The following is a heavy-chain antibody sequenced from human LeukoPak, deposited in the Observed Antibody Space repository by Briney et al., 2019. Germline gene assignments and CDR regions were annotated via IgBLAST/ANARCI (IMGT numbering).Heavy chain of an antibody. J-gene: IGHJ2*01. Sequence: SETLSLTCTVSGYSISSGYYWGWIRQPPGKGLEWIGYIYYSGSTNYNPSLKSRVTISVDTSKNQFSLKLSSVTAADTAVYYCVDDSSGYWYFDLWGRGTLVTVSS. D-gene: IGHD3-22*01. CDR2: IYYSGST. V-gene: IGHV4-38-2*02. CDR1: GYSISSGYY. CDR3: VDDSSGYWYFDL.